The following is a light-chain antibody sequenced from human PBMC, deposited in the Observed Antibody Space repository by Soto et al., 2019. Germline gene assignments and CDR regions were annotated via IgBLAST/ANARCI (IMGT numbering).Light chain of an antibody. J-gene: IGKJ1*01. CDR3: QKYNIAPWT. V-gene: IGKV1-5*01. CDR1: QSISSW. Sequence: DIQMTQSPSTLSASVGDRVTITCRASQSISSWLAWYQQKPGKAPKLLIYDASSLESGVPSRFSGSGSGTEFTLTISSLQPDDFATYYCQKYNIAPWTFGQGTKVDIK. CDR2: DAS.